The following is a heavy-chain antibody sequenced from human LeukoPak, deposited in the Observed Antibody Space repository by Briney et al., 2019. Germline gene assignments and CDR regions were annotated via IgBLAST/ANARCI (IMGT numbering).Heavy chain of an antibody. Sequence: SESLSLTCTVSGGSMSSSGQYWGWFRQSPGKGLEWIAYIYYSGSTNYNSSLKSRVTVFVDTSKNHFSLNLTSVTAADTAMYYCARHRYSFGYFSAPFDIWGQGTMVTVSS. D-gene: IGHD5-18*01. V-gene: IGHV4-61*05. CDR2: IYYSGST. CDR1: GGSMSSSGQY. J-gene: IGHJ3*02. CDR3: ARHRYSFGYFSAPFDI.